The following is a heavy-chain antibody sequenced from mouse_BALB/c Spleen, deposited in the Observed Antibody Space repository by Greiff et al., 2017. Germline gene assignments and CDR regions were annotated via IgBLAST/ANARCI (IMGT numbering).Heavy chain of an antibody. J-gene: IGHJ3*01. CDR1: GFTFSSYG. CDR3: ARHSPRMFAY. CDR2: ISSGGSYT. Sequence: EVKLVESGGDLVKPGGSLKLSCAASGFTFSSYGMSWVRQTPDKRLEWVANISSGGSYTYYPDSVKGRFTISRDNAKNTLYLQMSSLKSEDTAMYYCARHSPRMFAYWGQGTLVTVSA. V-gene: IGHV5-6*01.